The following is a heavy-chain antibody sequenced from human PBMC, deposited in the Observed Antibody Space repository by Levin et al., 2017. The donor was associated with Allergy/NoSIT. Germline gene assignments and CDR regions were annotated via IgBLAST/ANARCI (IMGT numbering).Heavy chain of an antibody. J-gene: IGHJ4*02. Sequence: SCVASGFTFTSYSMTWVRQAPGKGLQWVSSISSSGSRFYTDAVKGRFTISKDNSENTLFLQMDSLRAEDAAVYYCARGWPLDYWGQGTLVTVSS. D-gene: IGHD2-15*01. CDR3: ARGWPLDY. CDR2: ISSSGSR. V-gene: IGHV3-23*01. CDR1: GFTFTSYS.